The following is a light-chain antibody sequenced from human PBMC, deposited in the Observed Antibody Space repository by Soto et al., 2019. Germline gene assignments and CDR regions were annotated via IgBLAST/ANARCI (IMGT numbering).Light chain of an antibody. Sequence: EMVITQSPVTLSVSPGERATLSCRASQSIDYNLAWYQQKPGQAPRLLIFGASTRATNVPDRFTGSGSGTDFSLTISNLQSEDFAVYYCQQYNRWPLTFGQGTKVDIK. CDR3: QQYNRWPLT. V-gene: IGKV3-15*01. CDR1: QSIDYN. CDR2: GAS. J-gene: IGKJ1*01.